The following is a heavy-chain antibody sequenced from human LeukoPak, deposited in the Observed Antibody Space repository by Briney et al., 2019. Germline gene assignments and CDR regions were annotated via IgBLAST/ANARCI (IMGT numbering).Heavy chain of an antibody. J-gene: IGHJ6*04. CDR2: IIPIFGTA. CDR3: ARAAGPRYCSSTSCRNDYYYGMDV. V-gene: IGHV1-69*06. Sequence: ASVKVSCKASGGTFSRYAICWVRQAPGQGLEWMGGIIPIFGTANYAQKFQGRVTITADKSTSTAYMELSSLRSEDTAVYYCARAAGPRYCSSTSCRNDYYYGMDVWGKGTTVTVSS. D-gene: IGHD2-2*01. CDR1: GGTFSRYA.